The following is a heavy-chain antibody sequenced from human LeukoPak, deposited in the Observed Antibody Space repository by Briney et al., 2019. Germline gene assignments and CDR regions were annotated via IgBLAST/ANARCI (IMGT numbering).Heavy chain of an antibody. CDR3: AKDHYASFDY. D-gene: IGHD4-17*01. V-gene: IGHV3-30*18. CDR2: ISYDGINK. J-gene: IGHJ4*02. Sequence: XGXEWVAVISYDGINKYYADSVKGRFTISRDNSKNTLYLQMNSLRAEDTAVYYCAKDHYASFDYWGQGTLVTVSS.